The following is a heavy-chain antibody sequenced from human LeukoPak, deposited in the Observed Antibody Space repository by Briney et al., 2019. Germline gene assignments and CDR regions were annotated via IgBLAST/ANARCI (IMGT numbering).Heavy chain of an antibody. Sequence: GGSLRLSCAASGFTFTTYGMHWVRQPPGKGLEWVSGISWNSGSIDYADSVKGRFTISRDNAKNSLYLQMNSLRVEDTAFYYCAKDNRRHYTSGPNPDSLHWGQGALVTVSS. CDR2: ISWNSGSI. CDR1: GFTFTTYG. CDR3: AKDNRRHYTSGPNPDSLH. J-gene: IGHJ4*02. V-gene: IGHV3-9*01. D-gene: IGHD6-19*01.